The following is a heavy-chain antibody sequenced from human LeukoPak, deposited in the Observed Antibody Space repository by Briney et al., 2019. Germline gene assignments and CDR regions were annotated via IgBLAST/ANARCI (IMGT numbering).Heavy chain of an antibody. CDR2: ISAYNGNT. Sequence: ASVKVSCKPSGYTFTSYVISWVRQAPGQWLEWMGWISAYNGNTNYAQKLQGRVTMTTDTSTSTAYMELRSLRSDDTAVYYCARDLPGLGELSPAPPFDYWGQGTLVTVSS. J-gene: IGHJ4*02. CDR1: GYTFTSYV. V-gene: IGHV1-18*01. D-gene: IGHD3-16*02. CDR3: ARDLPGLGELSPAPPFDY.